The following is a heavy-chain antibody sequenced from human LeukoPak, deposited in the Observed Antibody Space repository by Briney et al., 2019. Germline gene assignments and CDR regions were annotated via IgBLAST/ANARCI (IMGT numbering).Heavy chain of an antibody. J-gene: IGHJ4*02. D-gene: IGHD4-17*01. Sequence: SETLSLTCTVSGGSIRSYYWNWVRQPAGKGLEWIGRFFLSGTTNYNPSLKIRVTMSVDTTKNQFSLKLSTMLAAETTVYSCGGDDGDYAFFDYWGQGTLVTVSS. V-gene: IGHV4-4*07. CDR3: GGDDGDYAFFDY. CDR1: GGSIRSYY. CDR2: FFLSGTT.